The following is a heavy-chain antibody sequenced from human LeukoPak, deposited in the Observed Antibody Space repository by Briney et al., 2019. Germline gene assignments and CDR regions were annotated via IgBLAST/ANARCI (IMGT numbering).Heavy chain of an antibody. Sequence: GGSLRLSCAASAFTFSNYWMSWVRQAPGKGLEWVANIKEDGSEINYVDSVKGRFTISRDNAKNSLYLQMNSLRVDDTAVYYCARERINYDILSVWGQGTLVTVSS. CDR2: IKEDGSEI. J-gene: IGHJ4*02. CDR1: AFTFSNYW. V-gene: IGHV3-7*01. D-gene: IGHD3-9*01. CDR3: ARERINYDILSV.